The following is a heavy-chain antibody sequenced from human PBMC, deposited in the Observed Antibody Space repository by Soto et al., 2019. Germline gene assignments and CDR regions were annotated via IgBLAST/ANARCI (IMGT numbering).Heavy chain of an antibody. CDR1: GGSFSGYY. D-gene: IGHD3-10*01. Sequence: QVQLQQWGAGLLKPSETLSLTCAVYGGSFSGYYWSWIRQPPGKGLEWIGEINHSGSTNYNPSLKSRVTISVDTSKNQFSLKLSSVTAADTAVYYCVRGLRRLWTPFDYWGQGTLVTVSS. CDR2: INHSGST. J-gene: IGHJ4*02. V-gene: IGHV4-34*01. CDR3: VRGLRRLWTPFDY.